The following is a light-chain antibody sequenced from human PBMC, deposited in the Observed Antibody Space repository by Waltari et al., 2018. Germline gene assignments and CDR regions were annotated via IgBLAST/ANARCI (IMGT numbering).Light chain of an antibody. CDR2: GTS. J-gene: IGKJ1*01. V-gene: IGKV3-15*01. CDR1: QSVSSN. Sequence: EIVMTQSPATLSVSPGERATLSCSASQSVSSNLAWYQQKPGQAPRLLIYGTSTRATGIPARFSGSGSGTEFTLTISSMQSEDFAVYYCQQYNNWPLRTFGQGTKVEIK. CDR3: QQYNNWPLRT.